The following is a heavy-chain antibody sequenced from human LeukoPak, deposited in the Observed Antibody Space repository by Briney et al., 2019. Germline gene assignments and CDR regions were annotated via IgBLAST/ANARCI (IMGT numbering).Heavy chain of an antibody. V-gene: IGHV1-18*01. CDR1: GYTVTRNG. CDR2: ISGYNGNT. CDR3: ARGPGGRSGYHPLEDYYYYYYMDV. Sequence: ASVKVSYKASGYTVTRNGICSVRQAPGQGLEWMGWISGYNGNTKYAQKFQGRVTMTTDTSTSTAYMELKSLRSDDTAVYYCARGPGGRSGYHPLEDYYYYYYMDVWGKGTKVTVSS. D-gene: IGHD3-22*01. J-gene: IGHJ6*03.